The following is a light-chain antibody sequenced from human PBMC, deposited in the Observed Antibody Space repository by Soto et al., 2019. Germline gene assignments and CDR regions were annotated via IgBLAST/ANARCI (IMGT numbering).Light chain of an antibody. Sequence: DIQMTQSPSSLSASVGDRVTITCRESQSIRSDLNWYQQKPGKAPQVMIYGTSSLQSGVPSRFSGSGSGADFTLTISSLHPEDFATYYCQQSYSTPYTFGQGTKLEIK. CDR3: QQSYSTPYT. CDR1: QSIRSD. CDR2: GTS. J-gene: IGKJ2*01. V-gene: IGKV1-39*01.